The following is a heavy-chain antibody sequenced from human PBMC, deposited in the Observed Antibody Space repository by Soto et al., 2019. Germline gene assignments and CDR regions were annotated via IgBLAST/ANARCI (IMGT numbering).Heavy chain of an antibody. D-gene: IGHD1-26*01. Sequence: EVHLVESGGGLVQPGGSLRLSCAASGFTFTDYWMTWVRQAPGKGLEGVANMNPDGSEQYYLDSVKGRFTISRDNAKNSLYLQMNSRRGEDAAVYYCTRDLNHDSGPWGQGTQVLVSS. CDR3: TRDLNHDSGP. CDR1: GFTFTDYW. CDR2: MNPDGSEQ. V-gene: IGHV3-7*04. J-gene: IGHJ5*02.